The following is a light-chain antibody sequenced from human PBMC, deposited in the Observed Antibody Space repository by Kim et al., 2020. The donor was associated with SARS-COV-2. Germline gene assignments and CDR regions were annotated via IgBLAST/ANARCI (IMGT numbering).Light chain of an antibody. CDR2: DAS. CDR1: QSVSTY. J-gene: IGKJ5*01. V-gene: IGKV3-11*01. Sequence: EIVLTQSPATLSLSPGERATLSCRASQSVSTYLAWYQQKPGQAPRLLIYDASKGATGIPARFSGSGSGTDFALTISNLEPEDFAVYYCQQRSNWPPSITFGQGTRLEIK. CDR3: QQRSNWPPSIT.